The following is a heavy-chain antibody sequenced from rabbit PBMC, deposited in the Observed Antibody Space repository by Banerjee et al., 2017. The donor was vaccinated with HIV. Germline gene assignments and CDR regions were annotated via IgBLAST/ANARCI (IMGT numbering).Heavy chain of an antibody. CDR3: TTELTGNVNF. D-gene: IGHD7-1*01. V-gene: IGHV1S45*01. J-gene: IGHJ4*02. CDR1: GLDFSSSDW. Sequence: QEQLEESGGDLVKPGASLTLTCTASGLDFSSSDWICWVRQAPGKGLEWIASIYTASSGSTYYASWAKGRFTISKTSSTTLTLRMTSLTAADTATYFCTTELTGNVNFWGPGTLVTVS. CDR2: IYTASSGST.